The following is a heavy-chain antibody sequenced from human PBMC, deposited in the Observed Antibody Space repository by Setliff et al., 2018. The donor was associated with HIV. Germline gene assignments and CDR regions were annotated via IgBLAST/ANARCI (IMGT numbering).Heavy chain of an antibody. Sequence: ASVKVSCKASGYTFTGYYMHWVRQAPGQGLEWMGWINPNSGGPNYAQKFQGWVTMTRDTSISTAYMELSRLRSDDTAVYYCAAAPSYYDILTGYYNKDYYYGMDVWGQGTTVTVSS. J-gene: IGHJ6*02. CDR3: AAAPSYYDILTGYYNKDYYYGMDV. V-gene: IGHV1-2*04. CDR2: INPNSGGP. CDR1: GYTFTGYY. D-gene: IGHD3-9*01.